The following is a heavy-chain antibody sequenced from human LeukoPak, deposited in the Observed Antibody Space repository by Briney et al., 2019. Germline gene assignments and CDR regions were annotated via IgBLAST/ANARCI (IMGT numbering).Heavy chain of an antibody. CDR2: IYYSGST. CDR1: GGSISSYY. CDR3: ARLYYGSGSYYGYYYYGMDV. J-gene: IGHJ6*02. V-gene: IGHV4-59*01. Sequence: SETLSLTCTVSGGSISSYYWSWIRQPPGKGPEWIGYIYYSGSTNYNPSLKSRVTISVDTSKNQFSLKLSSVTAADTAVYYCARLYYGSGSYYGYYYYGMDVWGQGTTVTVSS. D-gene: IGHD3-10*01.